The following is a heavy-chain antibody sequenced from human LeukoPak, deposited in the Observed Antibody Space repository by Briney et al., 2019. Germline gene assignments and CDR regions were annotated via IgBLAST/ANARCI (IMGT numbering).Heavy chain of an antibody. D-gene: IGHD3-10*01. Sequence: ASVKVSCKASGYTFTRYYMNWVRQAPGQGLEWMGIINPSGGSTNYAQKFQGRVTMTRDTSTSTIYMEVSSLGSEDTAVYYCATSFRAVNWFDPWGQGTLVTVSS. V-gene: IGHV1-46*01. CDR3: ATSFRAVNWFDP. J-gene: IGHJ5*02. CDR2: INPSGGST. CDR1: GYTFTRYY.